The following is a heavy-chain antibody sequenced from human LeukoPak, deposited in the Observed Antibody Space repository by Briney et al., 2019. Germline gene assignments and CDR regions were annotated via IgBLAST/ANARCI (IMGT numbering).Heavy chain of an antibody. CDR3: AKDRFSYSSGWFDY. CDR1: GFTFSSYA. J-gene: IGHJ4*02. V-gene: IGHV3-23*01. Sequence: PPGGSLRLSCAASGFTFSSYAMSWVRQAPGKGLEWVSAISGSGGSTYYADSVKGRFTISRDNSKNTLYLQMNSLRAEDTAVYYCAKDRFSYSSGWFDYWGQGPLATVSS. CDR2: ISGSGGST. D-gene: IGHD6-19*01.